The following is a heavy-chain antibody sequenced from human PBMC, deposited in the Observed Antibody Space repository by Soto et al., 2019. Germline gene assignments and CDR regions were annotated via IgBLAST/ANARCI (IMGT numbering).Heavy chain of an antibody. Sequence: GGSLRLSCAASGFTFSDYYMSWIRQAPGKGLEWVSYITNSGTIYYADSVKGRFTISRDNAKNLLFLQMNSLRAEDTALYYCARDWNSNDWGQGTMVTVSS. CDR1: GFTFSDYY. J-gene: IGHJ4*02. CDR2: ITNSGTI. CDR3: ARDWNSND. D-gene: IGHD1-7*01. V-gene: IGHV3-11*01.